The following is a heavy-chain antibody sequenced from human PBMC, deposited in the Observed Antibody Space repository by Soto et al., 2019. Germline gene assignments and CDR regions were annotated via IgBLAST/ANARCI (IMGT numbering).Heavy chain of an antibody. J-gene: IGHJ3*02. Sequence: HPGGSLRLSCAASGFTFSSYWMSWVRQAPGKGLEWVANIKQDGSEKYYVDSVKGRFTISRDNAKNSLYLQMNSLRAEDTTVYYCARTLRGGNSGYAFDIWGQGTMVTVSS. V-gene: IGHV3-7*02. CDR2: IKQDGSEK. CDR3: ARTLRGGNSGYAFDI. CDR1: GFTFSSYW. D-gene: IGHD2-21*01.